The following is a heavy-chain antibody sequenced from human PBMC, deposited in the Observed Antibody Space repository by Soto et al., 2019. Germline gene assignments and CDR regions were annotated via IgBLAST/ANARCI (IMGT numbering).Heavy chain of an antibody. CDR1: GGTFSSYA. V-gene: IGHV1-69*06. D-gene: IGHD4-4*01. CDR3: ASLTTVTTIFYYYYGMDV. CDR2: IIPIFGTA. Sequence: QVQLVQSGAEVKKPGSSVKVSCKASGGTFSSYAISWVRQAPGQGLEWMGGIIPIFGTANYAQKFQGRVTIIPDKSTSTAYMELSSLRSEDTAVYYCASLTTVTTIFYYYYGMDVWGQGTTVTVSS. J-gene: IGHJ6*02.